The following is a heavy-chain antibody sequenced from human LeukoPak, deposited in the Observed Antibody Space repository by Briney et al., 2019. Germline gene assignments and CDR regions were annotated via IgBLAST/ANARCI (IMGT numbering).Heavy chain of an antibody. V-gene: IGHV3-30-3*01. CDR1: GFTFSAFA. Sequence: GGSLRLSCAASGFTFSAFAIHWVRQALGKGLEWVAVISFDGSNKQYADSVKGRFTISRDNSNNTLSLQMNSLRAEDTALYFCARDPVYSTVSSQMGWFDPWGQGTLVTVSS. CDR3: ARDPVYSTVSSQMGWFDP. D-gene: IGHD6-13*01. J-gene: IGHJ5*02. CDR2: ISFDGSNK.